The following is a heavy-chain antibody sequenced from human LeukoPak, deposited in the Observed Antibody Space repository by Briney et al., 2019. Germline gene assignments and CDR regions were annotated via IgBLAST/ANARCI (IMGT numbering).Heavy chain of an antibody. CDR1: GGSFSGFH. Sequence: SETLSLTCAVYGGSFSGFHWNWIRQPPGKGLEWIGDINHSGSTHYNPSLTSRVTISVDPSKNQFSLKLSSVTAADTAVYYCARLLDYWGQGTLVTVSS. V-gene: IGHV4-34*01. D-gene: IGHD3-3*01. J-gene: IGHJ4*02. CDR3: ARLLDY. CDR2: INHSGST.